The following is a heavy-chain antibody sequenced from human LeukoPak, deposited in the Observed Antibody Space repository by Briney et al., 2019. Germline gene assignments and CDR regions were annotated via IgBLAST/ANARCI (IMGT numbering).Heavy chain of an antibody. Sequence: SETLSLTCAVSGGSISSNNWWSWVRQPPGKGLEWIGSIYHSGSTYYNPSLKSRVTVSVDTSKNQFSLKLSAVTAADTAVYYCARAWSGLTIFYWGQGTLVTVSS. D-gene: IGHD3-9*01. CDR3: ARAWSGLTIFY. CDR2: IYHSGST. CDR1: GGSISSNNW. V-gene: IGHV4-4*02. J-gene: IGHJ4*02.